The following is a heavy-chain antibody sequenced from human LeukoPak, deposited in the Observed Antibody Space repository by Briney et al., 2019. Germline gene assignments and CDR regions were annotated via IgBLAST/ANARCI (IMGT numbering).Heavy chain of an antibody. CDR1: GTSFNGFY. CDR3: ARGDGHNRFDS. V-gene: IGHV4-4*07. CDR2: IFSSGST. D-gene: IGHD5-24*01. Sequence: SETLSLTCTVSGTSFNGFYWSWIRQPAGKGPEWTGRIFSSGSTDYNPSLASRLTMSVDTSKNQFFLRLTSVTAADTAIYYCARGDGHNRFDSWGQGTLVTVSS. J-gene: IGHJ4*02.